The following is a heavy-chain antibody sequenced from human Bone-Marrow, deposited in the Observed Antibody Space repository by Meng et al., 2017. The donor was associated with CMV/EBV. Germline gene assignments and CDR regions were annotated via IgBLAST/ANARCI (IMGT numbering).Heavy chain of an antibody. J-gene: IGHJ4*02. Sequence: SETLSLTCTVSGGSISTTSYYWGWIRQPPGKGLEWIGSTYYSGSTYYNPSLKSRVTVSVDTSKNQFSLKLSSVTAADTAVYYCAIGPKYYFDYWGQGTLVTVSS. CDR2: TYYSGST. V-gene: IGHV4-39*07. CDR3: AIGPKYYFDY. CDR1: GGSISTTSYY.